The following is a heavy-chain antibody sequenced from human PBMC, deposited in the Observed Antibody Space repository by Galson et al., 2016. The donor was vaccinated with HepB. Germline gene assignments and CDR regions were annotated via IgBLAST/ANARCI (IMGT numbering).Heavy chain of an antibody. J-gene: IGHJ3*02. CDR3: AKDRNPLPASTPDDASDI. V-gene: IGHV3-23*01. CDR1: GFTFSTYA. CDR2: ISASGTYT. Sequence: SLRLSCAASGFTFSTYAMSWVRQAPGRGLEWVAAISASGTYTYDADSVKGRFTISRDNSKNTLFLQMNSLRADDTALYYCAKDRNPLPASTPDDASDIWGQGTLVTVSS. D-gene: IGHD1-14*01.